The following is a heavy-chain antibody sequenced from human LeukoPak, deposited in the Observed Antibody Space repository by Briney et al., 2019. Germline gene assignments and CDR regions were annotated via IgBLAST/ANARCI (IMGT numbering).Heavy chain of an antibody. CDR1: GGSFSGYY. V-gene: IGHV4-34*01. CDR2: INHSGST. D-gene: IGHD3-16*01. Sequence: SETLSLTCAVYGGSFSGYYWSWIRQPPEKGLEWIGEINHSGSTNYNPSLKSRVTTSVDTSKNQFSLKLSSVTAADTAVYYCARGVLDDYWGQGTLVTVSS. CDR3: ARGVLDDY. J-gene: IGHJ4*02.